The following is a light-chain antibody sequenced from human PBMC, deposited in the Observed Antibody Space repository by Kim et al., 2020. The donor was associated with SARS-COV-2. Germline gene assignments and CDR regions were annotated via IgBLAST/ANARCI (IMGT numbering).Light chain of an antibody. CDR1: QSIVSW. J-gene: IGKJ1*01. Sequence: DIQMTQSPSTLSASVGDRVTITCRASQSIVSWLAWYQQKPGKAPQLLIYKTSDLENGVPSRFSGSGSGTEFTLTISSLQPDDFATYYCQKYNSYPSTFGQGSKVGIK. V-gene: IGKV1-5*03. CDR2: KTS. CDR3: QKYNSYPST.